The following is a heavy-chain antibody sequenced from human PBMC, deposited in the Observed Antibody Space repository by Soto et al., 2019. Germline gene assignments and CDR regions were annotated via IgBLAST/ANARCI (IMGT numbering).Heavy chain of an antibody. Sequence: QVQLVQSVAEVKKPGSSVKVSCKASGGTFSSYAISWVRQAPGHGLEWMGGIIPIFGTANYAQKFQGRVTITADKSTSTAYMELSSLRSEDTAVYYCARAPVGYYGSGSFDYWGQGTLVTVSS. CDR3: ARAPVGYYGSGSFDY. CDR1: GGTFSSYA. V-gene: IGHV1-69*06. J-gene: IGHJ4*02. D-gene: IGHD3-10*01. CDR2: IIPIFGTA.